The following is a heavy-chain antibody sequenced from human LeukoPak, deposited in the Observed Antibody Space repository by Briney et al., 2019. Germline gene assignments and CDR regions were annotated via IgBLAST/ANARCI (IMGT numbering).Heavy chain of an antibody. J-gene: IGHJ1*01. D-gene: IGHD6-13*01. CDR1: GGSISSGDYY. CDR3: ASPYSSSWYFQH. V-gene: IGHV4-30-4*01. CDR2: IYYSGST. Sequence: PSETLSLTCTVSGGSISSGDYYWSWIRQPPGKGLEWIGYIYYSGSTYYNPSLKSRVTISVDTSKNQFSLKLSSVTAADTAVYYCASPYSSSWYFQHWGQGTLVTVSS.